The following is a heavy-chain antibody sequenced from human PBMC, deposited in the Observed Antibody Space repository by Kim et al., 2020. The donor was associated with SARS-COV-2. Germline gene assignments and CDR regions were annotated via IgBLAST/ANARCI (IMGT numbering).Heavy chain of an antibody. J-gene: IGHJ4*02. V-gene: IGHV4-59*13. CDR3: ARDSRRGYSYGYLDY. CDR1: GGSISSYY. Sequence: SETLSLTCTVSGGSISSYYWSWIRQPPGKGLEWIGYIYYSGSTNYNPSLKSRVTISVDTSKNQFSLKLSSVTAADTAVYYCARDSRRGYSYGYLDYWGQGTLVTVSS. CDR2: IYYSGST. D-gene: IGHD5-18*01.